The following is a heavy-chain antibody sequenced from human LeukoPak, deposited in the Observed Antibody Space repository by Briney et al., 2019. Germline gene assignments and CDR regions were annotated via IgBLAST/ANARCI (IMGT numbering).Heavy chain of an antibody. Sequence: ASVKVSCKASGYTFTSYGISWVRQAPGQGLEWMGWINTNTGNPTYAQGFTGRFVFSLDTSVSTAYLQISSLKAEDTAVYYCARDSYPTYYYGSGTIFDYWGQGTLVTVSS. CDR2: INTNTGNP. J-gene: IGHJ4*02. V-gene: IGHV7-4-1*02. D-gene: IGHD3-10*01. CDR3: ARDSYPTYYYGSGTIFDY. CDR1: GYTFTSYG.